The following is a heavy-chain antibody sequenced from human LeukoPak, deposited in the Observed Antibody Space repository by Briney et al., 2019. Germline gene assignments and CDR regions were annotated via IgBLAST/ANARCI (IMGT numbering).Heavy chain of an antibody. J-gene: IGHJ5*02. D-gene: IGHD5-18*01. V-gene: IGHV3-7*01. CDR3: ARDRTENTAVYNWFDP. Sequence: GGSLRLSCAASGLNFSSRWMNWVRQAPGQGLEWVASIKEDGSEKHYVDSVKGRFTISRDNGKNSLYLQMNSLRAEDTAVYYCARDRTENTAVYNWFDPWGQGTLVTVSS. CDR1: GLNFSSRW. CDR2: IKEDGSEK.